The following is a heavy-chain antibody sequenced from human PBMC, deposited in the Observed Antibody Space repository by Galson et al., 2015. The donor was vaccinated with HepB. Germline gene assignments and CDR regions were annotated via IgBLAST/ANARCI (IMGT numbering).Heavy chain of an antibody. CDR2: ISAYNGNT. CDR3: ARCPTYDFWSGYYTNYYYYYYMDV. D-gene: IGHD3-3*01. Sequence: SVKVSCKASGYTFTSYGISWVRQAPGQGLEWMGWISAYNGNTNYAQKLQGRVTMTTDTSTSTAYMELSRLRSDDTAVYYCARCPTYDFWSGYYTNYYYYYYMDVWGKGTTVTVSS. CDR1: GYTFTSYG. V-gene: IGHV1-18*04. J-gene: IGHJ6*03.